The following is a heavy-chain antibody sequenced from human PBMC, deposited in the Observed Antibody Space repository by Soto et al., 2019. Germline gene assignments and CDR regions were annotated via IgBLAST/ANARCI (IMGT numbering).Heavy chain of an antibody. J-gene: IGHJ3*01. Sequence: GASVKVSCKASGGTFSSYAISWVRQAPGQGLEWMGGIIPIFGTANYAQKFQGRVTITADESTSTAYMELSSLRSEDTAVYYCASPVAGIAAAVSAFDLWGQGTTLTV. CDR3: ASPVAGIAAAVSAFDL. CDR2: IIPIFGTA. CDR1: GGTFSSYA. V-gene: IGHV1-69*13. D-gene: IGHD6-13*01.